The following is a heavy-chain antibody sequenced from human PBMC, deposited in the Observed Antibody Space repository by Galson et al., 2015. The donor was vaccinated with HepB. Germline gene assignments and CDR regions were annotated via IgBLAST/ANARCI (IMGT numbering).Heavy chain of an antibody. CDR1: GGSISSGGYY. J-gene: IGHJ3*02. CDR3: ASLLYDKNAFDI. V-gene: IGHV4-31*03. Sequence: TLSLTCTVSGGSISSGGYYWSWIRQHPGKGLEWIGYIYYSGSTYYNPSLKSRVTISVDTSKNQFSLKLSSVTAADTAVYYCASLLYDKNAFDIWGQGTMVTVSS. D-gene: IGHD3-22*01. CDR2: IYYSGST.